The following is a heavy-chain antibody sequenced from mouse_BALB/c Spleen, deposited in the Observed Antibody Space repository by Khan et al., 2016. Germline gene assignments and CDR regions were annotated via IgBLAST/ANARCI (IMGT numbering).Heavy chain of an antibody. V-gene: IGHV1-7*01. CDR1: GYTFTSYW. CDR2: IHPSTGYT. Sequence: VQLQESGAELAKPGASVEMSCKASGYTFTSYWMHWVKQRPGQGLEWIGYIHPSTGYTEYNQKFKDKATLTADKSSSTAYMKLSSLTSEDSAVYCWSRGQYYAMDYLGQGSSVTVSS. CDR3: SRGQYYAMDY. J-gene: IGHJ4*01.